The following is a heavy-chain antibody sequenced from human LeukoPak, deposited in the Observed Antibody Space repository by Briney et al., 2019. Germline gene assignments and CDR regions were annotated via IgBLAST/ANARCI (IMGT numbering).Heavy chain of an antibody. D-gene: IGHD3-10*01. J-gene: IGHJ4*02. CDR3: AKHEGSSGSYCYFHY. CDR1: GFTFSSYA. Sequence: PGGSLRLSCAASGFTFSSYAMSWVRQAPGKGLEWVSAISGSGGSTYYGDSVKGRFTISRDNSKNTLYLQMERLRAEDTAVYYCAKHEGSSGSYCYFHYWGQGTLVTVSS. V-gene: IGHV3-23*01. CDR2: ISGSGGST.